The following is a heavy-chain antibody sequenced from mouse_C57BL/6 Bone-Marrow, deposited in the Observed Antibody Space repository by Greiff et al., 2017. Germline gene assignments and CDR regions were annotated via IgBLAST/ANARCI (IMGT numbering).Heavy chain of an antibody. CDR1: GYTFTNYW. Sequence: VKLQESGAELVRPGTSVKMSCKASGYTFTNYWIGWAKQRPGHGLEWIGDIYPGGGYTNYNEKFKGKATLTADKSSSTAYMQFSSLTSEDSAIYYCARSNWDVDLDYGGQGTSLTVSS. D-gene: IGHD4-1*02. J-gene: IGHJ2*02. V-gene: IGHV1-63*01. CDR2: IYPGGGYT. CDR3: ARSNWDVDLDY.